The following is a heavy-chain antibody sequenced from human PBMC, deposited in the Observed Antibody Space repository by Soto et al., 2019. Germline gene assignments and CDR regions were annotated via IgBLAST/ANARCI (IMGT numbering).Heavy chain of an antibody. CDR1: GYRFSSYG. Sequence: ASVKVSCKASGYRFSSYGICWVRQAPGQGLQWMGWISTYSGNTNFAQDFRDRLTMTTDTSTNTAYMELRSLRSDDMAVYYCVRVREWVYYDSSAYYDFWGQGTLVTVSA. V-gene: IGHV1-18*03. CDR3: VRVREWVYYDSSAYYDF. J-gene: IGHJ4*02. CDR2: ISTYSGNT. D-gene: IGHD3-22*01.